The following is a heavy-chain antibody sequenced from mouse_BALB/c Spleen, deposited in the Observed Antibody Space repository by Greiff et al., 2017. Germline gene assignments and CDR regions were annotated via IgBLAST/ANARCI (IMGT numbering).Heavy chain of an antibody. Sequence: VQLKQSGAELVKPGASVKLSCTASGFNIKDTYMHWVKQRPEQGLEWIGRIDPANGNTKYDPKFQGKATITADTSSNTAYLQLSSLTSEDTAVYYCAREGYGSSYWFAYWGQGTLVTVSA. CDR2: IDPANGNT. CDR1: GFNIKDTY. D-gene: IGHD1-1*01. CDR3: AREGYGSSYWFAY. V-gene: IGHV14-3*02. J-gene: IGHJ3*01.